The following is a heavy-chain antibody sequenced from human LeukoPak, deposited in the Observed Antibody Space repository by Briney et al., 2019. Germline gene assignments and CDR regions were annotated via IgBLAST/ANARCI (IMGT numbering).Heavy chain of an antibody. CDR1: GFTFSTYW. CDR3: ATDVPAVTIFGY. D-gene: IGHD2-2*01. V-gene: IGHV3-74*01. CDR2: INSDGSST. J-gene: IGHJ4*02. Sequence: GGSLRLSCAASGFTFSTYWMHWVRQAPGTGLVWVSLINSDGSSTNYADSVKGRFTISRDNAKNTLYLQMNSLGAEDTAVYYCATDVPAVTIFGYWGQGTLVTVSS.